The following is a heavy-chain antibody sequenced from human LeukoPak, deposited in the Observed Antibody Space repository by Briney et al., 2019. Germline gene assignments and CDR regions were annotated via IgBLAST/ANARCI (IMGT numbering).Heavy chain of an antibody. CDR3: ARRVVVAARWSYYYMDV. Sequence: ASVKVSCKASGYTFTSYDINWVRQATGQGLEWMGWMSPNSGNTGYAQKFQGRVTMTRNTSISTAYMELSSLRSEDTAVYYCARRVVVAARWSYYYMDVWGKGTTVTISS. CDR1: GYTFTSYD. CDR2: MSPNSGNT. D-gene: IGHD2-15*01. J-gene: IGHJ6*03. V-gene: IGHV1-8*01.